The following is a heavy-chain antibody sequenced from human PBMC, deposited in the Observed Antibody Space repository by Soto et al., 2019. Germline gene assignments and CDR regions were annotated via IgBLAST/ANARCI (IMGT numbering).Heavy chain of an antibody. CDR1: GFTFSSYG. D-gene: IGHD1-1*01. J-gene: IGHJ6*02. CDR2: IWYDGSNK. Sequence: QVQLVESGGGVVQPGRSLRLSCAASGFTFSSYGMRWVRQAPGKGLEWVAVIWYDGSNKYYADSVKGRFTISRDNSKNTLYLQMNSLRAEDTAVYYCASGNYYYYYGMDVWGQGTTVTVSS. V-gene: IGHV3-33*01. CDR3: ASGNYYYYYGMDV.